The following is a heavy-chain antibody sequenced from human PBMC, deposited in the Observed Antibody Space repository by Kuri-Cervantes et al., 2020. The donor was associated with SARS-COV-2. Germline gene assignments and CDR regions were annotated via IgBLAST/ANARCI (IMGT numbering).Heavy chain of an antibody. CDR1: GFTFSSYW. D-gene: IGHD7-27*01. V-gene: IGHV3-74*01. CDR3: ARDLTGDFNDAFDI. CDR2: INSDGSST. Sequence: LSLTCAASGFTFSSYWMHWVRQAPGKGLVWVSRINSDGSSTSYADSVKGRFTISRDNAKNTLYLQMNSLRAEDTAVYYCARDLTGDFNDAFDIWGQGTMVTVSS. J-gene: IGHJ3*02.